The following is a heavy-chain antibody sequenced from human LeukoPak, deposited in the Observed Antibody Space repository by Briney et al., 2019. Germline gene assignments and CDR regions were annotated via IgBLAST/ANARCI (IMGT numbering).Heavy chain of an antibody. CDR3: AKAHHGDYFFYFDS. J-gene: IGHJ4*02. V-gene: IGHV3-23*01. Sequence: GGSLRLSCAASGFTFSSYGMSWVRQAPGKGLEWVSATSGSGGSTYHADSGKGRFTISRGNSKNPMYLQMSSLRAEDTAVYYWAKAHHGDYFFYFDSWGQGTLVTVSS. CDR1: GFTFSSYG. CDR2: TSGSGGST. D-gene: IGHD4-17*01.